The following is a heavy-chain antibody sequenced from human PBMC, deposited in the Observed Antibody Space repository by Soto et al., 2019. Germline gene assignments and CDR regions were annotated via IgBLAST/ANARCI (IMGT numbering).Heavy chain of an antibody. J-gene: IGHJ4*02. D-gene: IGHD6-13*01. Sequence: PSQTLSLTCAISGDSVSSNSAAWNWIRQSPSRGLEWLGRTYYRSKWYNDYAVSVKSRITINPDTSKNQFSLQLNSVTPEDTAVFYFAREPTIAAAVENLDYWGQGTLVTVSS. V-gene: IGHV6-1*01. CDR3: AREPTIAAAVENLDY. CDR1: GDSVSSNSAA. CDR2: TYYRSKWYN.